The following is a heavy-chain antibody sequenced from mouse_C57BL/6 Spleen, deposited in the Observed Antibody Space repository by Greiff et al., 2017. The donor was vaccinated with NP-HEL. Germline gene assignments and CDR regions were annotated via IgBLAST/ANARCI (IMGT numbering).Heavy chain of an antibody. CDR1: GFNIKDDY. J-gene: IGHJ3*01. V-gene: IGHV14-4*01. CDR2: IDPENGDT. D-gene: IGHD2-1*01. CDR3: TPIYYGNSWFAY. Sequence: VQLQQSGAELVRPGASVKLSCTASGFNIKDDYMHWVKQRPEQGLEWIGWIDPENGDTEYASKFQGKATITADTSSNTAYLQLSSLTSEDTAVDYWTPIYYGNSWFAYWGQGTLVTVSA.